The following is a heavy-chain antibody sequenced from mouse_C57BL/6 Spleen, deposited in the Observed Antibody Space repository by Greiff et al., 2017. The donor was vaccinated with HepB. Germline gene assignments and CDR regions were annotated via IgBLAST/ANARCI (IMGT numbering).Heavy chain of an antibody. Sequence: VKLMESGTELVKPGASVKLSCKASGYTFTSYWMHWVKQRPGQGLEWIGNINPSNGGTNYNEKFKSKATLTVDKSSSTAYMQLSSLTSEDSAVYYCARGGDYVYAMDYWGQGTSVTVSS. CDR3: ARGGDYVYAMDY. D-gene: IGHD2-4*01. V-gene: IGHV1-53*01. CDR1: GYTFTSYW. CDR2: INPSNGGT. J-gene: IGHJ4*01.